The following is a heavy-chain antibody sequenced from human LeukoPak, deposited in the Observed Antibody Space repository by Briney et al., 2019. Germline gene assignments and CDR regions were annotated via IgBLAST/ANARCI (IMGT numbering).Heavy chain of an antibody. CDR1: GGSFSGYY. CDR3: ARGVGATSPFDY. J-gene: IGHJ4*02. CDR2: INHNGST. D-gene: IGHD1-26*01. V-gene: IGHV4-34*01. Sequence: SETLSLTCAVYGGSFSGYYWSWIRQPPGKGLEWIGEINHNGSTNYNPSLKSRVTISVDTSKNQFSLKLSSVTAADTAVYYCARGVGATSPFDYWGQGTLVTVSS.